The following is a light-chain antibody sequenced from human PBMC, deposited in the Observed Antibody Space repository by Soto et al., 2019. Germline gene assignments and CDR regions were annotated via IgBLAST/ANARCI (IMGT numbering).Light chain of an antibody. V-gene: IGKV1-39*01. Sequence: DIQLTQSPASLSASVGDRVTITCRASDNIGSNLNWYQHQTGTAPKLLIYAASSLQGGVPSRFSGSGYGTQFTLTISGLQTEDFATYYCQQSYKIPTFGGGTKVDIK. CDR2: AAS. J-gene: IGKJ4*01. CDR3: QQSYKIPT. CDR1: DNIGSN.